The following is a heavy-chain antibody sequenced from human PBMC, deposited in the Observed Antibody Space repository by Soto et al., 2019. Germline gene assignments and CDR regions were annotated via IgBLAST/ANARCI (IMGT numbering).Heavy chain of an antibody. CDR3: ARIGVFARELLA. V-gene: IGHV1-2*02. CDR1: GYSFTAYY. J-gene: IGHJ5*01. CDR2: VNXNXGXX. Sequence: SSVKVSCKASGYSFTAYYVHWVRQAPGQGLXWMGXVNXNXGXXXYXXXFQDRVTMTRDTSISTAYMELDRLKTDDTAVYYCARIGVFARELLAWGHGTLVTVSS. D-gene: IGHD1-7*01.